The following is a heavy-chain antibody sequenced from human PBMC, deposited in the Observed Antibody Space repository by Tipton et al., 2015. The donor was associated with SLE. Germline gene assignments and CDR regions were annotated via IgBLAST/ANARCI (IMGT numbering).Heavy chain of an antibody. D-gene: IGHD3-10*01. J-gene: IGHJ3*02. CDR2: IYPGDSDT. V-gene: IGHV5-51*01. CDR1: GYSFTSYW. Sequence: VQLVQSGAEVKKPGESLKISCKGSGYSFTSYWIGWVRQMPGKGLEWMGIIYPGDSDTRYSPSFQGQVTISADKSISTAYLQWSSLKASDTAMYYCARHRTTYYYGSGSYGDAFDIWGQGTMVTVSS. CDR3: ARHRTTYYYGSGSYGDAFDI.